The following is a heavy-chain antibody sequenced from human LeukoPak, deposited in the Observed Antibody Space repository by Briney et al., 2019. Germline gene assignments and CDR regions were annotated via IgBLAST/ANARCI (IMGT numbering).Heavy chain of an antibody. Sequence: GASVKVSCKVSGYNLTELSMHWVRQAPGKGLEWMGGFDPEDGETIYAQKFQGRVTMTEDTSTDTAYMELSSLRSEDTAVYYCATDANLLVGAPSANFDYWGQGTLVTASS. CDR3: ATDANLLVGAPSANFDY. J-gene: IGHJ4*02. CDR1: GYNLTELS. D-gene: IGHD1-26*01. CDR2: FDPEDGET. V-gene: IGHV1-24*01.